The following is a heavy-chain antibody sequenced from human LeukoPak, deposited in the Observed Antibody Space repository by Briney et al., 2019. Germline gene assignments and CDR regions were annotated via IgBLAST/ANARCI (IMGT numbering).Heavy chain of an antibody. D-gene: IGHD3-22*01. CDR3: ATIETYYYETSGYFFDY. V-gene: IGHV3-48*01. CDR2: IESSSSPI. J-gene: IGHJ4*02. CDR1: GFTFSSSN. Sequence: PGGSLRLSCAASGFTFSSSNMNWVRQAPGKGLEWVSYIESSSSPIYYTDSVKGRFTISRDNAKNSLYLQMNSLRAEDTAVYYCATIETYYYETSGYFFDYWGRGTLVTVSS.